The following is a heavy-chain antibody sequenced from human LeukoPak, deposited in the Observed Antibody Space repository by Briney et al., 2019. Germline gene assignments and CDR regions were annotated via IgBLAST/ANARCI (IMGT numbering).Heavy chain of an antibody. CDR3: ARPGTAMVNDAFDI. J-gene: IGHJ3*02. V-gene: IGHV4-4*02. D-gene: IGHD5-18*01. CDR2: IYHSGST. Sequence: SETLSLTCAVSGGSISSSNWWSWVRQPPGKGLEWIGEIYHSGSTNYNPSLKSRVTISVDKSKNQFSLKLSSVTAADTAVYYCARPGTAMVNDAFDIWGQGTMVTVSS. CDR1: GGSISSSNW.